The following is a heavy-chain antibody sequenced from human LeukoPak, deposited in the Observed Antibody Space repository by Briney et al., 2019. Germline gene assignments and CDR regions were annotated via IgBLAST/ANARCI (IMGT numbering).Heavy chain of an antibody. CDR1: GGSFRGYY. V-gene: IGHV4-34*01. J-gene: IGHJ4*02. D-gene: IGHD2-2*01. CDR3: ARDSGEAEVPAAMFDY. CDR2: INHSGST. Sequence: MTTETLSLTSAANGGSFRGYYWTWIRQPPGKGPEWIGEINHSGSTNYNPSLKSRVTISVDTSKNQFSLKLSSVTAADTAVYYCARDSGEAEVPAAMFDYWGQGTLVTVSS.